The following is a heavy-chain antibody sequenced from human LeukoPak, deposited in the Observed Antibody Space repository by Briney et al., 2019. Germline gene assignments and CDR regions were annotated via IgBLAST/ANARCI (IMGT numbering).Heavy chain of an antibody. CDR1: GFTFSSYW. CDR3: ARDPSTDAFDI. D-gene: IGHD5/OR15-5a*01. CDR2: IKQDGSEK. J-gene: IGHJ3*02. Sequence: GGSLRLSCAASGFTFSSYWMSWVRQAPGKGLEWVANIKQDGSEKYYVDSVKSRFTISRDNAKNSLYLQMNSLRAEDTAVYYCARDPSTDAFDIWGQGTMVTVSS. V-gene: IGHV3-7*01.